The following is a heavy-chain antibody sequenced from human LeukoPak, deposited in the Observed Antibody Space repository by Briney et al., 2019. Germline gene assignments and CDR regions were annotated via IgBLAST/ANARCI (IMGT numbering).Heavy chain of an antibody. CDR2: INHSGST. V-gene: IGHV4-34*01. CDR3: ARGGGPRYFDY. D-gene: IGHD3-3*01. J-gene: IGHJ4*02. Sequence: PSETLSLTCAVYGGSFSGYYWSWIRQPPGKGLEWIGEINHSGSTNYNPSLKSRVTLSVDTSKDQFSLKLSSVTAADTAVYYCARGGGPRYFDYWGQGTLVTVSS. CDR1: GGSFSGYY.